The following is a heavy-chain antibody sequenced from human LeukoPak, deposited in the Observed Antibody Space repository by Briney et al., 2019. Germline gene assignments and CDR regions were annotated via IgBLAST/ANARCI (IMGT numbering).Heavy chain of an antibody. Sequence: GGSLRLSCAASGFTFSSYSMSWVRQAPGKGLEWVSSISSSSSYIYYADSVKGRFTISRDNAKNSLYLQMNSLRAEDTAVYYCARELGWRDGYNYVGYWGQGTLVTVSS. J-gene: IGHJ4*02. CDR1: GFTFSSYS. D-gene: IGHD5-24*01. CDR3: ARELGWRDGYNYVGY. V-gene: IGHV3-21*01. CDR2: ISSSSSYI.